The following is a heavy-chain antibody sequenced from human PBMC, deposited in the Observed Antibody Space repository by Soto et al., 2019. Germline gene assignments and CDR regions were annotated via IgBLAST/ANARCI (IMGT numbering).Heavy chain of an antibody. CDR3: AKFPRNYFGD. Sequence: QVQLQESGPGLVKPSETLSLTCTVSGDSMSPFYWSWIRQPPGKGLEWIGYIYHIGTTTYNPSLKSRVTISLDSSKNQFSLKLTSVTAADTAVYYCAKFPRNYFGDWGQGTLVTVSS. V-gene: IGHV4-59*03. J-gene: IGHJ4*02. CDR2: IYHIGTT. CDR1: GDSMSPFY.